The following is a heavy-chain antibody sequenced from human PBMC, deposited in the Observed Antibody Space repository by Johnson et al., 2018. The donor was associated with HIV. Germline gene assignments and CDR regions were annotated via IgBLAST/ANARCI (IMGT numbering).Heavy chain of an antibody. CDR3: AKDGATRAFDI. Sequence: MLLVESGGGVVQPGRSLRLSCVASGFTFSSYAMHWVRQAPGKGLEWVANIKQDGSEKYYVDSVKGRFTISRDNSKNTLHLQMNSLRAEDTAVYYCAKDGATRAFDIWGQGTMVTVSS. D-gene: IGHD1-26*01. CDR1: GFTFSSYA. J-gene: IGHJ3*02. V-gene: IGHV3-7*04. CDR2: IKQDGSEK.